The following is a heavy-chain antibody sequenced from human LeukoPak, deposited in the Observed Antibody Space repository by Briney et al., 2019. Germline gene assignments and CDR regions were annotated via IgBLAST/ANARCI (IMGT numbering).Heavy chain of an antibody. J-gene: IGHJ4*02. D-gene: IGHD5-18*01. V-gene: IGHV1-69*05. CDR1: GGTFSSYA. CDR2: IIPIFGTA. CDR3: ACGYSYGSDY. Sequence: SVKVSCNASGGTFSSYAISWVRQAPGQGLEWMGRIIPIFGTANYAQKFQGRVTITTDESTSTAYMELSSLRSEDTAVYYCACGYSYGSDYWGQGTLVTVSS.